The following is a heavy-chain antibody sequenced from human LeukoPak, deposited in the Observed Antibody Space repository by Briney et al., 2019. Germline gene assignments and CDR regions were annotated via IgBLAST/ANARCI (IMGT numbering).Heavy chain of an antibody. CDR2: ISTYNGNT. J-gene: IGHJ6*03. CDR1: GYTFTNYG. D-gene: IGHD3-22*01. Sequence: ASVKVSCKTSGYTFTNYGISWVRQAPGQGLEWMGWISTYNGNTNYAQKYQGRVTMTRDKSTSTGHMKLRSLRSDDTAVYYCARDAPLDYDSCCSSNFSPYDYYFYYIDVWGKGTTVTVSS. V-gene: IGHV1-18*01. CDR3: ARDAPLDYDSCCSSNFSPYDYYFYYIDV.